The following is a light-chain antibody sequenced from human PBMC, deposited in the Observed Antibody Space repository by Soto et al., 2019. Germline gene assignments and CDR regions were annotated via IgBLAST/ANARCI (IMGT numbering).Light chain of an antibody. CDR2: WAS. V-gene: IGKV4-1*01. J-gene: IGKJ4*01. Sequence: DIVMTQSPDSVAVSLGEPATIHXXYSSNNKKYLAWYQQKPGQPPKXXXYWASTRESGVPDRFSGSGSGTDFTLTINSLQDEDVAVYYCQQCYSTPLTFGGGTKVDI. CDR1: YSSNNKKY. CDR3: QQCYSTPLT.